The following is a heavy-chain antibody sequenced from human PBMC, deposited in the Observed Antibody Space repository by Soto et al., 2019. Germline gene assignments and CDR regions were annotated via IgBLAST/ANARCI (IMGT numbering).Heavy chain of an antibody. V-gene: IGHV3-23*01. CDR1: GFTFNSYA. Sequence: TGGSLRLSCAASGFTFNSYAMNWVRHAPGKGLEWVASISGSGGTTYYADSVKGRFTVSRDTSKNTLFLQMNSLSAEDTAVYYCAKGFIVVVTAIRPDDNFDVWGQGTMVTVSS. CDR3: AKGFIVVVTAIRPDDNFDV. J-gene: IGHJ3*01. CDR2: ISGSGGTT. D-gene: IGHD2-21*02.